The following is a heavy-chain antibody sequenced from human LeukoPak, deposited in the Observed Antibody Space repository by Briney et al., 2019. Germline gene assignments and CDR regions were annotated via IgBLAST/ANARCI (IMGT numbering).Heavy chain of an antibody. CDR1: GFSVSSNY. J-gene: IGHJ3*02. D-gene: IGHD1-26*01. CDR3: ARVVLGVVGTSYDAFDI. Sequence: PGGSLRLSCAASGFSVSSNYMSWVRQAPEKGLEWVSILYSGGSPYYAESVKGRFTIPRDNSKNTLFLQMNNLGAEDTAMYYCARVVLGVVGTSYDAFDIWGQGTMVTVSS. CDR2: LYSGGSP. V-gene: IGHV3-66*01.